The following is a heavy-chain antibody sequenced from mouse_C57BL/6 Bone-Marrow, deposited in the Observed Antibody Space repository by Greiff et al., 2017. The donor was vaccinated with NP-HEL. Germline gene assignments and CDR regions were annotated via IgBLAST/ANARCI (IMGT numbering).Heavy chain of an antibody. J-gene: IGHJ2*01. D-gene: IGHD1-1*01. CDR3: ARYYGSSYYLDY. CDR2: IYPGDGDT. V-gene: IGHV1-80*01. CDR1: GYAFSSYW. Sequence: VQLLQSGAELVKPGASVKISCKASGYAFSSYWMNWVKQRPGKGLEWIGQIYPGDGDTNYNGKFKGKATLTADKSSSTAYMQLSSLTSEDSAVYFCARYYGSSYYLDYWGQGTTLTVSS.